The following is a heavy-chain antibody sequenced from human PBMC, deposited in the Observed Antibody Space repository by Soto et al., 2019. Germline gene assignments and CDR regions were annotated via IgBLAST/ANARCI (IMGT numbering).Heavy chain of an antibody. CDR1: GFTFSSYA. CDR2: ISGSGGST. CDR3: AKDRGVLRFLEWFGWFDP. D-gene: IGHD3-3*01. J-gene: IGHJ5*02. Sequence: GGSLRLSCAASGFTFSSYAMSWVRQAPGKGLEWVSAISGSGGSTYYADSVKGRFTISRDNSKNTLYLQMNSLRAEDTAVYYCAKDRGVLRFLEWFGWFDPWGQGXLVTVYS. V-gene: IGHV3-23*01.